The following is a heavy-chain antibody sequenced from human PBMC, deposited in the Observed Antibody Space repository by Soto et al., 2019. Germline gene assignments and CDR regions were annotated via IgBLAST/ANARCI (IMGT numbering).Heavy chain of an antibody. D-gene: IGHD1-7*01. J-gene: IGHJ6*02. V-gene: IGHV1-24*01. CDR2: FDPEDGET. CDR3: AGTTPNYCYYYGMDV. Sequence: GASVKVSCKVSGYTLTELSMHWVRQAPGKGLGWMGGFDPEDGETIYAQKFQGRVTMTEDTSTDTAYMELSSLRSEDTAVYYCAGTTPNYCYYYGMDVWGQGTTVTVSS. CDR1: GYTLTELS.